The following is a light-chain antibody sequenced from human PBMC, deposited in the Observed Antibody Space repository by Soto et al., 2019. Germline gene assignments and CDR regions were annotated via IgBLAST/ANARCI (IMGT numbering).Light chain of an antibody. CDR1: QSISSY. V-gene: IGKV1-39*01. CDR2: AAS. CDR3: QQRYRTPWT. Sequence: DIQMTQSPSSLSASVGDRVTITCRASQSISSYLNWYQQKPGKAPKLLIYAASSLQSGVPSRFSGSGSGTDFTLTISSLQHEDFATYYWQQRYRTPWTCRRGPKVEIK. J-gene: IGKJ1*01.